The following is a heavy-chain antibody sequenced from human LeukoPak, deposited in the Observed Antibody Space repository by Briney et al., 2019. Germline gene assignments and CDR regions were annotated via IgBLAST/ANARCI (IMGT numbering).Heavy chain of an antibody. Sequence: ASVKVSCKASGYTFTSYYMHWVRQAPGQGLEWMGIINPSGGSTSYAQKFQGRVTMTRDTSISTAYMELSRLRSDDTAVYYCASGTMEQWLVHDYWGQGTLVTVSS. CDR3: ASGTMEQWLVHDY. CDR1: GYTFTSYY. J-gene: IGHJ4*02. D-gene: IGHD6-19*01. CDR2: INPSGGST. V-gene: IGHV1-46*01.